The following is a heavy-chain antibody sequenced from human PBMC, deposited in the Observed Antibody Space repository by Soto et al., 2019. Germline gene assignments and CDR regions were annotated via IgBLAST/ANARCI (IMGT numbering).Heavy chain of an antibody. V-gene: IGHV3-30*18. CDR1: GFTFSSYG. J-gene: IGHJ4*02. CDR3: AKDLRQQLVFFGHDY. Sequence: QVQLVESGGGVVQPGRSLRLSCAASGFTFSSYGMHWVRQAPGKGLEWVAVISYDGSNKYYADSVKGRFTISRDNSKNTLYLRMNSLRAEDTAVYYCAKDLRQQLVFFGHDYWGQGTLVTVSS. D-gene: IGHD6-13*01. CDR2: ISYDGSNK.